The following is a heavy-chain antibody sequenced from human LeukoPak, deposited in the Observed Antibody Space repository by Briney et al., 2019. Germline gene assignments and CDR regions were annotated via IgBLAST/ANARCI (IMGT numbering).Heavy chain of an antibody. D-gene: IGHD4-17*01. Sequence: ASVKVSCKASGYTFTSYDINWVRQATGQGLEWMGWMNPNSGNTGYAQKFQGRVTITTDESTSTAYMELSSLRSEDTAVYYCARGMLATVSPDAFDIWGQGTMVTVSS. CDR2: MNPNSGNT. CDR3: ARGMLATVSPDAFDI. V-gene: IGHV1-8*01. J-gene: IGHJ3*02. CDR1: GYTFTSYD.